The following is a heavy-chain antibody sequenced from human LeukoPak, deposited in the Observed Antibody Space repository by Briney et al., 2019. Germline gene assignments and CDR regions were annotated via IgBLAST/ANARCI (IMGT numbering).Heavy chain of an antibody. CDR1: GGSISSSY. J-gene: IGHJ4*02. Sequence: SETLSLTCTVSGGSISSSYWRWIRQPPGKGLEWIGYIYYSGSTTYNPSLKSRVTISVDTSKNQFSLKLSSVTAADTAVYYCARHSRADYGDKRDLTDWGQGTLVTVSS. D-gene: IGHD4-17*01. CDR2: IYYSGST. CDR3: ARHSRADYGDKRDLTD. V-gene: IGHV4-59*08.